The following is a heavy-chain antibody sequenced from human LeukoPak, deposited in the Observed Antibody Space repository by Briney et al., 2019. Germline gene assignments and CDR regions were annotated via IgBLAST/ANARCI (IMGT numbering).Heavy chain of an antibody. CDR2: IYSSGGT. V-gene: IGHV4-30-4*08. CDR3: ARVSGYYGVGSYYFDS. Sequence: SQTLSLTCAVSGGSINSGDYYSSWIRQPPGKGLEWIGYIYSSGGTYYNPSLKSRVAIFVDTSKKRFSLKLNSVTAADAAVYYCARVSGYYGVGSYYFDSWGQGILVSVSS. J-gene: IGHJ4*02. D-gene: IGHD3-10*01. CDR1: GGSINSGDYY.